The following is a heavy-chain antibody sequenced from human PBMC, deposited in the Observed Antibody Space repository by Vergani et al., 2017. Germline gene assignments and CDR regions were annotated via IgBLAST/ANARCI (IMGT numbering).Heavy chain of an antibody. J-gene: IGHJ4*02. D-gene: IGHD4-17*01. CDR2: IYHSGST. CDR1: GGSISSGGYS. CDR3: ARGTTVTPVEPFDY. V-gene: IGHV4-30-2*01. Sequence: QLQLQESGSGLVKPSQTLSLTCAVSGGSISSGGYSWSWIRQPPGKGLEWIGYIYHSGSTYYNPSLKSRVTISVDRSKNQFSLKLSSVTAVDTAVYYCARGTTVTPVEPFDYWGQGTLVTVSS.